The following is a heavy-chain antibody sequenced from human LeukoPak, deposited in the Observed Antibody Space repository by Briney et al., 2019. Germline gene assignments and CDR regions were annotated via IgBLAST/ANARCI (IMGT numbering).Heavy chain of an antibody. CDR3: ASRDGWSGSYHGFDP. J-gene: IGHJ5*02. D-gene: IGHD1-26*01. CDR2: INHSGST. V-gene: IGHV4-34*01. Sequence: SETLSLTCGVSGGSFSGYYWTWIRQPPGKGLEWIGEINHSGSTNYNPSLKSRVTISVDTSKNQFSLKLSSVTAADTAVYYCASRDGWSGSYHGFDPWGQGTLVTVSS. CDR1: GGSFSGYY.